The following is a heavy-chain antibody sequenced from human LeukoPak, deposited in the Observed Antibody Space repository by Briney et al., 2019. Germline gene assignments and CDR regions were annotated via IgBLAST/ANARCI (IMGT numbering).Heavy chain of an antibody. CDR1: GDSVSSNSAA. CDR3: ARSADGTLDY. D-gene: IGHD6-13*01. J-gene: IGHJ4*02. V-gene: IGHV6-1*01. CDR2: TYYRSRWYN. Sequence: SQTLSLTCAISGDSVSSNSAAWNWIRQSPSRGLEWLGRTYYRSRWYNDYAVSVKSPITVNPDTSKNQFSLHLNSVTPDDTAVYYCARSADGTLDYWGQGTLVTVSS.